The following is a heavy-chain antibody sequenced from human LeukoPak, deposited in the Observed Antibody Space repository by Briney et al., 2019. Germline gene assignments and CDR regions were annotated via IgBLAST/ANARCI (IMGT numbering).Heavy chain of an antibody. CDR2: ISGSGGST. CDR1: GFTVSSNY. J-gene: IGHJ4*02. Sequence: GGSLRLSCAASGFTVSSNYMSWVRQAPGKGLEWVSAISGSGGSTYYADSVKGRFTISRDNSKNTLYLQMNSLRAEDTAVYYCAKNSADSSSWYRGDCFDYWGQGTLVTVSS. V-gene: IGHV3-23*01. CDR3: AKNSADSSSWYRGDCFDY. D-gene: IGHD6-13*01.